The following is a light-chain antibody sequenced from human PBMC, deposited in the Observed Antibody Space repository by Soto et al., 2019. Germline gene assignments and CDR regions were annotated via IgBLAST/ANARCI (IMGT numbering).Light chain of an antibody. CDR1: SSNIGSNT. Sequence: QSVLTQPPSASGTPGQRVTISCSGSSSNIGSNTVNWYQQLPGTAPKLLIYSNRQRPSGVPDRFSGSKSGTSASLAISGLQSEDEADYYCAAWDDSLTGWVFGGGPKLTVL. CDR3: AAWDDSLTGWV. CDR2: SNR. J-gene: IGLJ3*02. V-gene: IGLV1-44*01.